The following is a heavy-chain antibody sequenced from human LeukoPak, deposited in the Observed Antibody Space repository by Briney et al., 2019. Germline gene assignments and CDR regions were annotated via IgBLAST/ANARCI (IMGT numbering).Heavy chain of an antibody. D-gene: IGHD3-16*01. CDR3: ARGRGARRSYYYYYYYMDV. CDR2: IHYSGST. CDR1: GGSISSYY. V-gene: IGHV4-59*01. J-gene: IGHJ6*03. Sequence: SETLSLTCSVSGGSISSYYWSWIRQTPGEGPEWIAYIHYSGSTNYNPSLKSRVTISIDTSKNQFSLKLSSVTAADTAVYYCARGRGARRSYYYYYYYMDVWGKGTTVTVSS.